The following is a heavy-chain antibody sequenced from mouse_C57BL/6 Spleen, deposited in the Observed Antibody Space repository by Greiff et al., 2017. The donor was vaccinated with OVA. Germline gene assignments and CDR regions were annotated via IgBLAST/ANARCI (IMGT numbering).Heavy chain of an antibody. D-gene: IGHD1-1*01. CDR3: TTVASVVATGGPWFAY. CDR2: IDPEDGDT. J-gene: IGHJ3*01. CDR1: GFNFTDDY. V-gene: IGHV14-4*01. Sequence: VQLQQSGAELVRPGASVKLSCTASGFNFTDDYMHWVKQRPEQGLEWIGWIDPEDGDTEYASKFQGKATITADTSSNTAYLQLSSLTSEDTAVYDGTTVASVVATGGPWFAYWGQGTLVTVSA.